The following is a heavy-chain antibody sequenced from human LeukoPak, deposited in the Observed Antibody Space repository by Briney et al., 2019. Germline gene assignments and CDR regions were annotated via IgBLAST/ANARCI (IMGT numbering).Heavy chain of an antibody. D-gene: IGHD3-22*01. CDR2: MNPNSGNT. J-gene: IGHJ4*02. CDR1: GYTFTSYD. V-gene: IGHV1-8*01. Sequence: ASVKVSCKASGYTFTSYDINWVRQATGQGLEWMGWMNPNSGNTGYAQKFQGRVTMTRNTSISTAYMKLSSLRSEDTAVYYCATYYYDSSGYYYFYYWGQGTLVTVSS. CDR3: ATYYYDSSGYYYFYY.